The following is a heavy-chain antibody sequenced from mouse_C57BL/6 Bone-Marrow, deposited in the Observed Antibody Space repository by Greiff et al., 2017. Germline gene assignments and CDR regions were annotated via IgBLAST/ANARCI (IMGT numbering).Heavy chain of an antibody. Sequence: KLVESGGGLVQSGRSLRLSCATSGFTFSDFYMEWVRQAPGKGLEWIAASRNKANDYTTEYSASVKGRFIVSRDTSQSILYLQMNALRAEDTAIYYCARDHHYYGLDYWGQGTTLTVSS. V-gene: IGHV7-1*01. CDR2: SRNKANDYTT. CDR3: ARDHHYYGLDY. CDR1: GFTFSDFY. D-gene: IGHD1-2*01. J-gene: IGHJ2*01.